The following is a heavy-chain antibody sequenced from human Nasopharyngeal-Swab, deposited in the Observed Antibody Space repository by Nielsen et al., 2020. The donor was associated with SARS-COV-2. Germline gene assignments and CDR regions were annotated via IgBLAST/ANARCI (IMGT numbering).Heavy chain of an antibody. Sequence: GESLKISCAASGFTFSSYAMSWVRQAPGKGLEWVSSISGSGGSTYYAHSVKGRFTISRDNAKNSLYLQMNSLRAEDTALYYCAKDSHAIYYDSSGYYHYWGQGTLVTVSS. J-gene: IGHJ4*02. D-gene: IGHD3-22*01. CDR3: AKDSHAIYYDSSGYYHY. CDR1: GFTFSSYA. V-gene: IGHV3-23*01. CDR2: ISGSGGST.